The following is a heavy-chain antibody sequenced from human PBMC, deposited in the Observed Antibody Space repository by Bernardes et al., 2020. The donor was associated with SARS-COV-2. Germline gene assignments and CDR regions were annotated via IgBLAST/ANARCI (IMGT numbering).Heavy chain of an antibody. V-gene: IGHV3-49*04. CDR2: IRSKAYGGTT. CDR1: GFTFGDYA. Sequence: GGSLRLSCTASGFTFGDYAMSWVRQAPGKGLEWVGFIRSKAYGGTTEYAASVKGRFTISRDDSKSIAYLQMNSLKTEDTAVYYCTTVRGVIESPNWGQGTLVTVSS. CDR3: TTVRGVIESPN. D-gene: IGHD3-10*01. J-gene: IGHJ4*02.